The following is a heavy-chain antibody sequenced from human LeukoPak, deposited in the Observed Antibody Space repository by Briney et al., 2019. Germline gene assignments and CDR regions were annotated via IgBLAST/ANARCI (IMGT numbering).Heavy chain of an antibody. CDR3: ASEAKEVDY. J-gene: IGHJ4*02. CDR1: GFTFSSYS. V-gene: IGHV3-21*01. Sequence: GGFLRLSCAASGFTFSSYSMNWVRQAPGKGLEWVSSISSSSSYIYYADSVKGRFTISRDNAKNSLCLQMNSLRAEDTAVYYCASEAKEVDYWGQGTLVTVSS. CDR2: ISSSSSYI.